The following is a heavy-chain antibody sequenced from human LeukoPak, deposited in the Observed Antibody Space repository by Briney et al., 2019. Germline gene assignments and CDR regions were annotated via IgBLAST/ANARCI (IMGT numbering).Heavy chain of an antibody. CDR3: ARVSSSMGGAADY. CDR2: IKQGGSEK. D-gene: IGHD6-6*01. V-gene: IGHV3-7*01. Sequence: PGGSLRLSCAASGFTFSSYWMSWVRQAPGKGLEWVANIKQGGSEKYYVDSVKGRFTISRDNAKNSVYLGMNSLRAEDTAVYYCARVSSSMGGAADYWGQGTLVTVSS. CDR1: GFTFSSYW. J-gene: IGHJ4*02.